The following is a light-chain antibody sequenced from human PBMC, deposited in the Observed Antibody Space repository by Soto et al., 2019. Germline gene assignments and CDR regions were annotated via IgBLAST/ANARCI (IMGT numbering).Light chain of an antibody. CDR1: QDISSW. V-gene: IGKV1-NL1*01. CDR3: QRYNRWPLS. J-gene: IGKJ4*01. Sequence: DIQMTQSPSSVSASVGDTVTITCRASQDISSWVAWYQQKPGKAPKLLIYDASTRATGVPARFSGGGSGTEFTLTINSLQSEDFAVYYCQRYNRWPLSFGGGTKVEIK. CDR2: DAS.